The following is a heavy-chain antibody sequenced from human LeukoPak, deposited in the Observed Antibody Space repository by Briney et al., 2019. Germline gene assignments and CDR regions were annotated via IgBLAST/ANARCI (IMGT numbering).Heavy chain of an antibody. Sequence: SSETLSLTCTVSGDPVSSGDFYWSWIRQSPGRGLQWIAYTHHTGSSNYSPSLRSRVTISMDTSKNQFSLNLNSVTAADTAVYYCARQLAQAEGRAFDIWGQGTKVTVSS. CDR3: ARQLAQAEGRAFDI. CDR2: THHTGSS. V-gene: IGHV4-61*08. D-gene: IGHD6-19*01. CDR1: GDPVSSGDFY. J-gene: IGHJ3*02.